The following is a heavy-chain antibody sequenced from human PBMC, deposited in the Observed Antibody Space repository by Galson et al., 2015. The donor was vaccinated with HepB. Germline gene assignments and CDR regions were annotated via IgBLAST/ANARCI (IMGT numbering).Heavy chain of an antibody. V-gene: IGHV4-39*01. CDR3: ATGGATVGVHDGFDI. D-gene: IGHD4-17*01. Sequence: SETLSLTCTVSGGSIIRSSYFWGWIRQPPGKGLEWIGSIYISGSTYFNPSLKSRVTISMDTSTNQFSLNLNSVTAADTAVYYCATGGATVGVHDGFDIWGQGTRVTFSS. CDR2: IYISGST. CDR1: GGSIIRSSYF. J-gene: IGHJ3*02.